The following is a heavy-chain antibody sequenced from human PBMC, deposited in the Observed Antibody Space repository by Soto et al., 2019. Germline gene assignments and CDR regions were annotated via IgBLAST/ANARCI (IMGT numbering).Heavy chain of an antibody. J-gene: IGHJ3*02. V-gene: IGHV4-34*01. CDR3: ARGTWVRSAFDI. CDR1: GGSFSGYY. Sequence: QVQLQQWGAGLLKPSETLSLTCAVYGGSFSGYYWSWIRQPPGKGLEWIGEINHSGSTNYNPSLKSRVTISVDTSKKQFSLKRSSVTAADTAVYYCARGTWVRSAFDIWGQGTMVTVSS. CDR2: INHSGST. D-gene: IGHD3-10*01.